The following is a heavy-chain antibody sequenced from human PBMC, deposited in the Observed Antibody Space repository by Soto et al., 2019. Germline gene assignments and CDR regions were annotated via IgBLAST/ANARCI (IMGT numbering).Heavy chain of an antibody. CDR1: GFSFSDYS. CDR2: LTSRGTT. J-gene: IGHJ4*02. CDR3: AKRATTVPTPGNYFDC. V-gene: IGHV3-23*01. D-gene: IGHD2-15*01. Sequence: EVQLLESGGGLVQPGGSLRLSCAASGFSFSDYSMTWVRQAPGRGLEWVSTLTSRGTTFYADSVKGRFTISRDNSKNRLSLQMHSLRTEDTARYYCAKRATTVPTPGNYFDCWGKGTLVNGS.